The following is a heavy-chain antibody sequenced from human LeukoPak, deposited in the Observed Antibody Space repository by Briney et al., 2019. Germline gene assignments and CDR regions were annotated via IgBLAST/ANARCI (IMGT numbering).Heavy chain of an antibody. V-gene: IGHV3-30*03. CDR1: GFTFSSYG. CDR3: ARAWGLAPSDY. Sequence: QPGGSLRLSCAASGFTFSSYGMHWVRQAPGKGLEWVAVISYDGSNKYYADSVKGRFTISRDNSKNTLYLQMNSLRAEDTAVYYCARAWGLAPSDYWGQGTLVTVSS. J-gene: IGHJ4*02. D-gene: IGHD3-16*01. CDR2: ISYDGSNK.